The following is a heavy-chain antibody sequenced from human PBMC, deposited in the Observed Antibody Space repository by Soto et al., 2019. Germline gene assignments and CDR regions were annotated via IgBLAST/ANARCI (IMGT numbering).Heavy chain of an antibody. J-gene: IGHJ1*01. CDR1: GYTFTSYG. CDR3: ARDSRSIAVAGNGYFQH. Sequence: ASVKVSCKASGYTFTSYGISWVRQAPGQGLEWMGWISAYNGNTNYAQKLQGRVTMTTDTSTSTAYMELRSLRSDGTAVYYCARDSRSIAVAGNGYFQHWGQGTLVTVSS. CDR2: ISAYNGNT. D-gene: IGHD6-19*01. V-gene: IGHV1-18*01.